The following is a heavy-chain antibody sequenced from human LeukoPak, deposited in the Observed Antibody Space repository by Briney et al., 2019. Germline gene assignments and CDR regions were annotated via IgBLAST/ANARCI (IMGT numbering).Heavy chain of an antibody. D-gene: IGHD2-2*01. J-gene: IGHJ4*02. CDR1: GFTFSLFW. Sequence: GGSLRLSCAASGFTFSLFWMSWVRQAPGKGLEWVANIIQHGSETYYVDSVKGRFTISRDNAKNLLYLQMNSLRAEDTAVYYCARGEDIVVVPAAMLDYWGQGTLVTVSS. CDR3: ARGEDIVVVPAAMLDY. CDR2: IIQHGSET. V-gene: IGHV3-7*04.